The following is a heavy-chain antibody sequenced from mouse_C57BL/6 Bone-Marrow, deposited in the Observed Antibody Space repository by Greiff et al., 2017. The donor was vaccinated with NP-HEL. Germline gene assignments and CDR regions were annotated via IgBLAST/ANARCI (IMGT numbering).Heavy chain of an antibody. Sequence: VQLQQSGPELVRPGASVTLSCKASGYTFTDYEMHWVKQTPVHGLEWIGAIDPETGGTAYNQKFKGKAILTADKSSSTAYMELRSLTSEDSAVYYCTNEYDPVWGTGTTVTVSS. J-gene: IGHJ1*03. D-gene: IGHD2-10*02. CDR3: TNEYDPV. V-gene: IGHV1-15*01. CDR1: GYTFTDYE. CDR2: IDPETGGT.